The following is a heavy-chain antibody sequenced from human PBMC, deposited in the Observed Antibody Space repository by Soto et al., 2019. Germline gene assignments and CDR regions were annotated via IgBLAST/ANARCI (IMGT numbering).Heavy chain of an antibody. D-gene: IGHD3-22*01. CDR3: ARAYYYDSSGYPNAFDM. V-gene: IGHV3-48*01. CDR2: ISSSSSTI. Sequence: GGSLRLSCAASGFTFSSYSMNWVRQAPGKGLEWVSYISSSSSTIYYADSVKGRFTISRDNAKNSLYLQMNSLRAEDTAVYYCARAYYYDSSGYPNAFDMWGQGTMVTVSS. CDR1: GFTFSSYS. J-gene: IGHJ3*02.